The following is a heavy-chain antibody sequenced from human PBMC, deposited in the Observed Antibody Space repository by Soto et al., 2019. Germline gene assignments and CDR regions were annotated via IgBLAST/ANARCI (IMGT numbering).Heavy chain of an antibody. CDR1: GFSFRSYG. J-gene: IGHJ4*02. CDR2: ISGGNDRT. Sequence: EEQVLESGGGLVQPGGSLRLSCIASGFSFRSYGMSWVRQAPGKGLEWVSGISGGNDRTYYAESVKARFTISRDNAKNTIYLQMNSLRADETAVYYWAKYGPYITVIRGNLDCWGQGTLVTVS. D-gene: IGHD3-10*01. CDR3: AKYGPYITVIRGNLDC. V-gene: IGHV3-23*01.